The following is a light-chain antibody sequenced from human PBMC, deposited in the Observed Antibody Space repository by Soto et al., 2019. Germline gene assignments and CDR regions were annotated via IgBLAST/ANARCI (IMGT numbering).Light chain of an antibody. CDR2: AAS. J-gene: IGKJ1*01. V-gene: IGKV1-27*01. CDR1: QGISNY. CDR3: QRNNSAPTLT. Sequence: DIQMTQSPSSLSASVGDRVTITCRASQGISNYLAWYQQKPGKVPKLLIYAASTLQSGAPSRFSGSVSGTDFTLNISSLQPEDVTTYFCQRNNSAPTLTFGQGTNVQIK.